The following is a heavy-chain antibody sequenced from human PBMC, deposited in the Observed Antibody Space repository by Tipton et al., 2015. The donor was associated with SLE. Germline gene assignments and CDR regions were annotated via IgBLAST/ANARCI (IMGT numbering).Heavy chain of an antibody. CDR1: GFTFSSYS. Sequence: SLRLSCAASGFTFSSYSMNWVRQAPGKGLEWVSYITSSSNTLYYADSVKGRFTISRDNAKNSLYLQMNSLRPEDTALYYCVRGVRGVGATTLDYWGQGTPVTVSS. D-gene: IGHD1-26*01. V-gene: IGHV3-48*01. CDR2: ITSSSNTL. CDR3: VRGVRGVGATTLDY. J-gene: IGHJ4*02.